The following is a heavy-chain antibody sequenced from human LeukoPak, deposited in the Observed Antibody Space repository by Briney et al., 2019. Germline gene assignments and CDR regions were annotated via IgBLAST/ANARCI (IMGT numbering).Heavy chain of an antibody. J-gene: IGHJ4*02. CDR1: GFTFGSYS. CDR3: AKDQRPDTGYDIDY. CDR2: VWPDGTTR. V-gene: IGHV3-23*03. D-gene: IGHD5-12*01. Sequence: GGSLRLSCSGSGFTFGSYSVNRVRQTPRKGLEWVAVVWPDGTTRYYADSVKDRFTISRDNSKNMVYLQMNRLRVEDTAIYYCAKDQRPDTGYDIDYWGQGTQVTVSS.